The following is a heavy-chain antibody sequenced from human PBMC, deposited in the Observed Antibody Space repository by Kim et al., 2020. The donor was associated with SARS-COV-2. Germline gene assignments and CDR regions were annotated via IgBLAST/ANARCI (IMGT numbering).Heavy chain of an antibody. CDR3: ARFYKVSYYYYYGMDV. Sequence: GESLKISRKGSGYSFTSYWISWVRQMPGKGLEWMGRIDPSDSYTNYSPSFQGHVTISADKSISTAYLQWSSLKASDTAMYYCARFYKVSYYYYYGMDVWGQGTTVTVSS. CDR1: GYSFTSYW. V-gene: IGHV5-10-1*01. CDR2: IDPSDSYT. J-gene: IGHJ6*02. D-gene: IGHD3-10*01.